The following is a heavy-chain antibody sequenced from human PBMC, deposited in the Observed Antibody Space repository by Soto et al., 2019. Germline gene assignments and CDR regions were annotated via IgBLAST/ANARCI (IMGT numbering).Heavy chain of an antibody. V-gene: IGHV1-3*01. CDR2: INAGNGNT. CDR1: GYTFTSYA. Sequence: ASVKVSCKASGYTFTSYAMHWVRQAPGQRLEWMGWINAGNGNTKYSQKFQGRVTITRDTSASTAYMELSSLRSEDTAVYYCAVVFNPVIGTLDYWGQGTLVTVSS. D-gene: IGHD3-22*01. CDR3: AVVFNPVIGTLDY. J-gene: IGHJ4*02.